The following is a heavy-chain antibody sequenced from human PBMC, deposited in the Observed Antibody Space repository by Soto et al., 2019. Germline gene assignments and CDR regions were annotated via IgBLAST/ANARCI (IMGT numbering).Heavy chain of an antibody. V-gene: IGHV3-9*01. CDR2: ISWNSDVK. CDR1: GVTFEDSV. J-gene: IGHJ6*02. CDR3: ARDMAHYDFWGHTHRCMEV. D-gene: IGHD3-3*01. Sequence: GGSLRLSCEGTGVTFEDSVMEWVRLAPGKGLEWVAGISWNSDVKQYAESVKGRFTISRDNAKKSLYLQMNNLRAEDTAIYYCARDMAHYDFWGHTHRCMEVWGQGTTV.